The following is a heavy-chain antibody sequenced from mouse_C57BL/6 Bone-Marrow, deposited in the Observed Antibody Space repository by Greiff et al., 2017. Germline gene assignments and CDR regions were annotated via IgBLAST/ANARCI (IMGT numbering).Heavy chain of an antibody. CDR3: AREGYYDGYYGY. CDR1: GYSITSGYY. Sequence: DVQLQESGPGLVKPSQSLSLTCSVTGYSITSGYYWNWIRQFPGNKLEWMGYISYDGSNNYNPSLKNRISITRDTSKNQFFLKLNSVTTEDTATYYCAREGYYDGYYGYWGQGTTLTVSS. D-gene: IGHD2-3*01. CDR2: ISYDGSN. J-gene: IGHJ2*01. V-gene: IGHV3-6*01.